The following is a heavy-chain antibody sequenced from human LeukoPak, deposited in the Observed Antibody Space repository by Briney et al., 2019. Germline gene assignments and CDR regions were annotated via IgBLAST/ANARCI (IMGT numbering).Heavy chain of an antibody. Sequence: SETLSLTCAVYGGSFSGYYWSWIRQPPGKGLEWIGEINHSGSTNYNPSLKSRVTLSVDTSKNQFSLKLSSVTAADTAVYYCARDYCSSTSCYGFDYWGQGTLVTVSS. CDR1: GGSFSGYY. J-gene: IGHJ4*02. V-gene: IGHV4-34*01. CDR3: ARDYCSSTSCYGFDY. D-gene: IGHD2-2*01. CDR2: INHSGST.